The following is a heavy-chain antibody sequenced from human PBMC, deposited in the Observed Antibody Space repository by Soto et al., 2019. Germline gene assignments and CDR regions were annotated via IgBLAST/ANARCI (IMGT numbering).Heavy chain of an antibody. V-gene: IGHV1-58*01. CDR3: AEGWGDLTSSRI. D-gene: IGHD2-21*02. J-gene: IGHJ3*02. CDR1: GFTFTSSA. CDR2: IVVGSGNT. Sequence: QMQLVQSGPEVKKPGTSVKVSCKASGFTFTSSAVQWVRQARGQRLEWIGWIVVGSGNTNYAKKFQERVTITRDMSTSTAYMELSSLRTEETAVYYCAEGWGDLTSSRIWGQGTMVNVSS.